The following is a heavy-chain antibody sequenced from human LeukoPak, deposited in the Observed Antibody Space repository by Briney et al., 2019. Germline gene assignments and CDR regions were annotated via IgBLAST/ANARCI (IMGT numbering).Heavy chain of an antibody. CDR2: ISSSGSTI. Sequence: GSLRLSCAASGFTFSDYYMSWIRQAPGKGLEWVSYISSSGSTIYYADSVKGRFTISRDNAKNSLYLQMNSLRAEDMALYYCAKGVGYCSSTSCYNDYMDVWGKGTTVTVSS. V-gene: IGHV3-11*01. J-gene: IGHJ6*03. D-gene: IGHD2-2*02. CDR3: AKGVGYCSSTSCYNDYMDV. CDR1: GFTFSDYY.